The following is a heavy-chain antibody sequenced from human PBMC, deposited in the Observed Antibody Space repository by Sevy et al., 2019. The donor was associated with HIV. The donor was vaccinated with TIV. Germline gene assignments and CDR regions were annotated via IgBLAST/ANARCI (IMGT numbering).Heavy chain of an antibody. V-gene: IGHV3-23*01. Sequence: GESLKISCAASGFTFRSYVMSWVRQAPGKGPEWVCTINGSGGYTYYADSVKGRFTISRDNSKNTVDLEMSSLTAEDTALYYCAKETAAGYYWGQGTLVTVSS. CDR2: INGSGGYT. CDR3: AKETAAGYY. J-gene: IGHJ4*02. D-gene: IGHD6-13*01. CDR1: GFTFRSYV.